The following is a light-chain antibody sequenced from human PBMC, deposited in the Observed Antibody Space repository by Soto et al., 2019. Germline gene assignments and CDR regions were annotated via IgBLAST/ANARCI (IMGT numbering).Light chain of an antibody. V-gene: IGLV2-14*01. CDR1: SSDVGGHKY. CDR2: EVS. J-gene: IGLJ2*01. Sequence: QSVLTQPASVSGSPGQSITISCTGTSSDVGGHKYVSWYQQHPDKAPKVLIFEVSNRPSGISNRFSGSKSGNTASLTISGLQAEDEADYYCSSYTSSTTSVVFCGGTTLTVL. CDR3: SSYTSSTTSVV.